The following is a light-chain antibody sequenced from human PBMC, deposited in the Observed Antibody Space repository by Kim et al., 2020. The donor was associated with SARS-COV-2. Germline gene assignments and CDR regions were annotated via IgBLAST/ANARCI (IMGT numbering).Light chain of an antibody. CDR1: NIGSKS. Sequence: APGKTARITCGGNNIGSKSVNWYQQKPGQAPVLVIYYDSDRPSGIPERFSGSNSGNTATLTISRVESGDEADYYCQVWDSSSDHVVFGGGTKVTVL. J-gene: IGLJ2*01. CDR3: QVWDSSSDHVV. CDR2: YDS. V-gene: IGLV3-21*04.